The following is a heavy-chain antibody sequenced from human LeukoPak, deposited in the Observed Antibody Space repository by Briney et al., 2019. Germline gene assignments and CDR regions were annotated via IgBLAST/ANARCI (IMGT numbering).Heavy chain of an antibody. CDR3: ASGSGSYRFYAFDI. CDR1: GGTFSSYA. V-gene: IGHV1-69*06. CDR2: IIPIFGTA. J-gene: IGHJ3*02. D-gene: IGHD3-10*01. Sequence: GASVKVSCKASGGTFSSYAISWVRQAPGQGLEWMGGIIPIFGTANYAQKFQGRVTITADKSTSTAYMELSSLRAEDTAVYYCASGSGSYRFYAFDIWGQGTMVTVSS.